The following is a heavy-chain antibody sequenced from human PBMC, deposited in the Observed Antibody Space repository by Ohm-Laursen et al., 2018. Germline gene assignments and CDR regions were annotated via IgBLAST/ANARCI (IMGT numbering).Heavy chain of an antibody. V-gene: IGHV3-30*18. CDR1: GFTFSSYG. CDR2: ISYDGSNK. CDR3: AKDWSYYYDSSGTIDYYGMDV. J-gene: IGHJ6*02. D-gene: IGHD3-22*01. Sequence: SSLRLSCAASGFTFSSYGMHWVRQAPGKGLEWVAVISYDGSNKYYADSVKGRFTISRDNSKNTLYLQMNSLRAEDTAVYYCAKDWSYYYDSSGTIDYYGMDVWGQGTTVTVSS.